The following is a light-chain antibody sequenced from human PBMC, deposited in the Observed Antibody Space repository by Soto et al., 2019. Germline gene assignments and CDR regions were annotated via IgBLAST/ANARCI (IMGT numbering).Light chain of an antibody. V-gene: IGLV1-44*01. CDR1: NSNSGRND. J-gene: IGLJ2*01. CDR3: AAWDDTLRARL. CDR2: SND. Sequence: QPVLAQPPSASGTPGQRVTISCSGSNSNSGRNDVTWYQQVPGTAPQCLIYSNDQRPSGVPDRISGSRSGTSASLAISGLQSGDEAEYYCAAWDDTLRARLFGGGTKLTVL.